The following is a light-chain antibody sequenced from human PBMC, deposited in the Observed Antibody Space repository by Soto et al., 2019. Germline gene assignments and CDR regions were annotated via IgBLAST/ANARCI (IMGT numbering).Light chain of an antibody. V-gene: IGKV3D-20*01. CDR2: DAS. J-gene: IGKJ2*01. Sequence: EIVLTQSPATLSLSPGERATLCCGASRSVSSSYLAWYQQKPGLAPRLLIYDASSRATGIPDRFSGSGSGTDFTLTISRLEPEDFAVYYSQQYGSSPYTFGQGTKLEIK. CDR3: QQYGSSPYT. CDR1: RSVSSSY.